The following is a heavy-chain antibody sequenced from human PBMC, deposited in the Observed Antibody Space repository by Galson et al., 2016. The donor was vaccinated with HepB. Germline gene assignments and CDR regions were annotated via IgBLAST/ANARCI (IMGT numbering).Heavy chain of an antibody. J-gene: IGHJ4*02. CDR1: GFTFSGSG. Sequence: SLRLSCAASGFTFSGSGVYWVRQASGKGLEWVSRIRSKANTYATAYGASVIGRFTISRDDSKNTAYLQMNSLKTEDTAVYYCTRLGCSGGSCYGDYWGQGTLVTVSS. CDR2: IRSKANTYAT. CDR3: TRLGCSGGSCYGDY. V-gene: IGHV3-73*01. D-gene: IGHD2-15*01.